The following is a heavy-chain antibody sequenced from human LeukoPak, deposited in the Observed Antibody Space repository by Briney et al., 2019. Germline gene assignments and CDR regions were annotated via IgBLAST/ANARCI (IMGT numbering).Heavy chain of an antibody. CDR3: TRERYYYDSSGYFEHDYFDY. V-gene: IGHV3-49*04. CDR1: GFTFGDYA. D-gene: IGHD3-22*01. J-gene: IGHJ4*02. CDR2: IRSKAYGGTT. Sequence: PGGSLRLSCTASGFTFGDYAMSWVRQAPGKGLEWVGFIRSKAYGGTTEYAASVKGRFTISRDDSKSIAYLQMNSLKTEDTAVYYCTRERYYYDSSGYFEHDYFDYWGQGTLVTVSS.